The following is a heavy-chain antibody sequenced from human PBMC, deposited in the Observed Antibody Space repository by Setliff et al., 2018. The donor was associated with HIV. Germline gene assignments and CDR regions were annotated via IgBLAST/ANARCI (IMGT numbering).Heavy chain of an antibody. V-gene: IGHV4-59*11. D-gene: IGHD6-6*01. CDR1: GGSIGSHY. CDR3: ARLEYSSSGFDY. Sequence: SETLSLTCSVSGGSIGSHYWSWIRQPPGKGLEWIGYIYYSGNTNYNPSLKSRVTISVDTSKNQLSLKLSSVTAADTAVYYCARLEYSSSGFDYWGQGTLVTVSS. CDR2: IYYSGNT. J-gene: IGHJ4*02.